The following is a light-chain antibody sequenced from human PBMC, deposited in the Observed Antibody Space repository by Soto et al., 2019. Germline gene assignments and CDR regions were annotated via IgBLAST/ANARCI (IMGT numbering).Light chain of an antibody. CDR1: SSNIGAGYD. V-gene: IGLV1-40*01. J-gene: IGLJ2*01. CDR3: QSYDSSLSGGV. CDR2: GNS. Sequence: QSVLTQPPSVSGAPGQRVTISCTGSSSNIGAGYDVHWYQQVPGTAPKLLMYGNSLRPSGVPDRFSASKSGTSASLAITGLQAEDEADYYCQSYDSSLSGGVFGGGTKLTVL.